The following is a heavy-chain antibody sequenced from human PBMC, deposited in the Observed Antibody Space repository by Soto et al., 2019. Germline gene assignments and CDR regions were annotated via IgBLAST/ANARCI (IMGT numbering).Heavy chain of an antibody. CDR3: ARGSGYDSAVGY. CDR2: IIPILGIA. D-gene: IGHD5-12*01. Sequence: QVQLVQSGAEVKKPGSSVKVSCKASGGTFSSYTISWVRQAPGEGLEWMGRIIPILGIANYAQKFQGRVTITADKSTSTAYMELSSLRSEDTAVYYCARGSGYDSAVGYWGQGTLVTVSS. J-gene: IGHJ4*02. CDR1: GGTFSSYT. V-gene: IGHV1-69*02.